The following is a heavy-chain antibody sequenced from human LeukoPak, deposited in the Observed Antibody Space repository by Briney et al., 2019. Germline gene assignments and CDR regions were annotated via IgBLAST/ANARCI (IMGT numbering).Heavy chain of an antibody. V-gene: IGHV3-21*01. J-gene: IGHJ3*02. Sequence: GRFLRLSCAVSGFTVSDNYITWVRQAPGKGLEWVSSISSSSSYIYYADSVKGRFTISRDNAKNSLYLQMNSLRAEDTAVYYCVRVRVGSGGFDIWGQGTVVTVSS. CDR3: VRVRVGSGGFDI. CDR1: GFTVSDNY. D-gene: IGHD1-26*01. CDR2: ISSSSSYI.